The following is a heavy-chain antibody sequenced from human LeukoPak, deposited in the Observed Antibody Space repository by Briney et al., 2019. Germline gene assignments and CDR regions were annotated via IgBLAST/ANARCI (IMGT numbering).Heavy chain of an antibody. J-gene: IGHJ4*02. CDR3: AEEKLPSGYSFLTDY. CDR1: GFTFNSYG. V-gene: IGHV3-30*18. D-gene: IGHD5-18*01. CDR2: ISYDGPNK. Sequence: GGSPRLSCAASGFTFNSYGMHWVRQAPGKGLEWVAVISYDGPNKYYADSVKGRFTISRDDSKSTLYLQMNSLRPEDTAVYYCAEEKLPSGYSFLTDYWGQGTLVTVSS.